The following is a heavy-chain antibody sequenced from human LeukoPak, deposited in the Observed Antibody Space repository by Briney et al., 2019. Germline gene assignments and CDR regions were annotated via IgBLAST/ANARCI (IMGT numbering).Heavy chain of an antibody. CDR1: GYTLTELS. J-gene: IGHJ5*02. D-gene: IGHD2-15*01. CDR3: ARDTDQYCSGGSCYSAPNHNWFDP. V-gene: IGHV1-24*01. Sequence: ASVKVSCKVSGYTLTELSMHWVRQAPGKGLEWMGGFDPEDGETIYAQKFQGRVTMTEDTSTDTAYMELSSLRSEDTAVYYCARDTDQYCSGGSCYSAPNHNWFDPWGQGTLVTVSS. CDR2: FDPEDGET.